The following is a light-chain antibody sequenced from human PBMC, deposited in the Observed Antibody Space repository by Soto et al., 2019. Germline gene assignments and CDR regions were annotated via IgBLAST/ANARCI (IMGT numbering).Light chain of an antibody. CDR3: QQRSNWPLT. Sequence: EIVLTQSPATLSLSPGERATLSCRASQSVSSYLAWYQQKPGQAPRLLIYDASNRATDIPARLSASGSGTDFTLTSSSLEPEDFAVYYCQQRSNWPLTCGGGTKVEIK. J-gene: IGKJ4*01. V-gene: IGKV3-11*01. CDR2: DAS. CDR1: QSVSSY.